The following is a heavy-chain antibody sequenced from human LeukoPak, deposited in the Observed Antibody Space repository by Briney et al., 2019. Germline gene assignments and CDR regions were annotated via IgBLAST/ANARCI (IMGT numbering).Heavy chain of an antibody. CDR3: ARDQEGWFGEFDY. J-gene: IGHJ4*02. Sequence: ASVKVSCKASGYTFTGYYMHWVRQAPGQGLEWMGWINPNSGGTNYAQKFQGRVTMTRDTSISTAYMELSRLRSDDTAVYYCARDQEGWFGEFDYWGQGPLVTVSS. CDR2: INPNSGGT. D-gene: IGHD3-10*01. CDR1: GYTFTGYY. V-gene: IGHV1-2*02.